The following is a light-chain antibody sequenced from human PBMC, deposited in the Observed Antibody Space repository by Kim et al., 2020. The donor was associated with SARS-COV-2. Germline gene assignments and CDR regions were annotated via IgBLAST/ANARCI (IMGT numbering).Light chain of an antibody. V-gene: IGLV3-9*01. Sequence: ALGQTATITCAGNNIGSKNVHWYQQKPGQAPVVVIYRDSDRPSGIPERFSGSNAGNTATLTISRAQAGDEADYYCQVWDSSTYVFGTGTKVTVL. CDR2: RDS. J-gene: IGLJ1*01. CDR3: QVWDSSTYV. CDR1: NIGSKN.